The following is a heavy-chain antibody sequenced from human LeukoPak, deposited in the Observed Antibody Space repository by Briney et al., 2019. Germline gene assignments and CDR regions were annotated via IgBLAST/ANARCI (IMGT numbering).Heavy chain of an antibody. CDR1: GFSFSDYY. Sequence: PGRSLRLSCAAPGFSFSDYYMTWIRQAPGKGLECVSYVSSSGSTKKYADSVKGRFTIYRENAEKSLYVKMDSLRVEDTAIYYCARATETYSVSPGALDIWGQGTMVIVSS. V-gene: IGHV3-11*04. CDR2: VSSSGSTK. D-gene: IGHD1-26*01. J-gene: IGHJ3*02. CDR3: ARATETYSVSPGALDI.